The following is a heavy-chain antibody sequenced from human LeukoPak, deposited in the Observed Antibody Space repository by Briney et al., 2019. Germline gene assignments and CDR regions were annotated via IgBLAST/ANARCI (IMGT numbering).Heavy chain of an antibody. D-gene: IGHD6-13*01. CDR3: TRESAAGSNYYYYYYMDV. J-gene: IGHJ6*03. CDR1: GFTFGDYA. V-gene: IGHV3-49*04. Sequence: PGGSLRLSCTASGFTFGDYAMSWVRQAPGKGLEWVGFIRSKAYGGTTEYAASVKGRFTISRDDSKSIAYLQMNSLKTEDTAVYYCTRESAAGSNYYYYYYMDVWGKGTTVTVSS. CDR2: IRSKAYGGTT.